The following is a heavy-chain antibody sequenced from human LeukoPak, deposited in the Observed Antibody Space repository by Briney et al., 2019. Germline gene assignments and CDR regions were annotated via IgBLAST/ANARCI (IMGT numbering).Heavy chain of an antibody. J-gene: IGHJ4*02. V-gene: IGHV3-7*01. CDR1: GFTFKNYR. Sequence: PGGSLRLSCTASGFTFKNYRMTWVRQAPGKGLEWVASMKDDGNEIQYVDSVKGRFTISRDNAKNSLYLQMNNLRAEDTAVYYCARNRATNDYWGQGTPVTVSS. CDR3: ARNRATNDY. CDR2: MKDDGNEI. D-gene: IGHD1-26*01.